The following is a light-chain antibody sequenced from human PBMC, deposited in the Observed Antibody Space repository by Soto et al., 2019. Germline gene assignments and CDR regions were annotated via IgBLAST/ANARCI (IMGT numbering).Light chain of an antibody. CDR1: QSVGSY. J-gene: IGKJ5*01. CDR2: DAS. Sequence: TPSPATLSFAHGDRSTLSCRASQSVGSYLAWYQQKPGQAPRLLIYDASNRATGIPARFSGSGSGTDFTLTISSLEPEDFAVYYCQQRSNWPPAFGQGTRLEI. CDR3: QQRSNWPPA. V-gene: IGKV3-11*01.